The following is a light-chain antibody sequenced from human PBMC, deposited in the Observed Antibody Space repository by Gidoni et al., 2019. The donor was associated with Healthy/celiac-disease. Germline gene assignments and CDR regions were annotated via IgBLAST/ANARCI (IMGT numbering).Light chain of an antibody. J-gene: IGKJ1*01. CDR3: QQYNNWPRT. CDR1: QSVRRN. CDR2: GAS. Sequence: EIVMTQSPATLSVSPGERATLSCRASQSVRRNLAWYQQKHGQAPRLLIYGASTRATGIPARFSGSGSGTEFTLTISSLQSEDFAVYYCQQYNNWPRTFGQXTKVEIK. V-gene: IGKV3-15*01.